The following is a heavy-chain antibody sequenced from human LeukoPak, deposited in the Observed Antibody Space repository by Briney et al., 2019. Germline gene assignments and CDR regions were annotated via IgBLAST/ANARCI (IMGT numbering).Heavy chain of an antibody. Sequence: ASVNVSCKASGYTFTSYGISWVRQAPGQGLEWMGWINTNTGNPTYAQGFTGRFVFSLDTSVSTAYLQISSLKAEDTAVYYCARDPDYGDLHFDYWGQGTLVTVSS. CDR3: ARDPDYGDLHFDY. J-gene: IGHJ4*02. V-gene: IGHV7-4-1*02. CDR1: GYTFTSYG. D-gene: IGHD4-17*01. CDR2: INTNTGNP.